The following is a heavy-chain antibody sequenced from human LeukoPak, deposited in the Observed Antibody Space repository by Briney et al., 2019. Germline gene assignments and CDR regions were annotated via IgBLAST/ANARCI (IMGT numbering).Heavy chain of an antibody. CDR2: INLNSGDT. V-gene: IGHV1-8*01. J-gene: IGHJ4*02. Sequence: APVKVSCKASGYTFSSHDIYWVRQAPGQGLEWMGWINLNSGDTYYAQNFQGRFPITSDTSKSTTYMDLASLAPEDTAVYYCARVPVPAPRRGLYFDYWGQGTLITVSS. D-gene: IGHD2-2*01. CDR3: ARVPVPAPRRGLYFDY. CDR1: GYTFSSHD.